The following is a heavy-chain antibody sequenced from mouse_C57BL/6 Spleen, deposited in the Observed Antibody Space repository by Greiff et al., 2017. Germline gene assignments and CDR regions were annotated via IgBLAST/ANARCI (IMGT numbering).Heavy chain of an antibody. Sequence: EVQRVESGPGLVKPSQSLSLTCSVTGYSITSGYYWNWIRQFPGNKLEWMGYISYDGSNNYNPSLKNRISITRDTSKNQFFLKLNSVTTEDTATYYCAREKDYYGSSWFAYWGQGTLVTVSA. D-gene: IGHD1-1*01. J-gene: IGHJ3*01. CDR2: ISYDGSN. CDR1: GYSITSGYY. CDR3: AREKDYYGSSWFAY. V-gene: IGHV3-6*01.